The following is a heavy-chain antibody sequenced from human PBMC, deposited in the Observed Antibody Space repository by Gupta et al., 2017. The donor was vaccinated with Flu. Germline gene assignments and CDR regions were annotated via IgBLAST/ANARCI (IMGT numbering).Heavy chain of an antibody. CDR3: ARGFYGSGSLDY. V-gene: IGHV3-64*01. CDR2: ISSNGGST. J-gene: IGHJ4*02. Sequence: FSSYAMHWVRQAPGKGLEYVSAISSNGGSTYYANSVKGRFTISRDNSKNTLYLQMGSLRAEDMAVYYCARGFYGSGSLDYWGQGTLVTVSS. CDR1: FSSYA. D-gene: IGHD3-10*01.